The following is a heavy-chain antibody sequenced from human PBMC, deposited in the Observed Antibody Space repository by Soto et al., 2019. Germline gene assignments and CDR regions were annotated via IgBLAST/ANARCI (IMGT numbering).Heavy chain of an antibody. CDR2: IIPILGIA. V-gene: IGHV1-69*02. CDR3: ARAPMYYDILTGYYPADAFDI. Sequence: QVQPVQSGAEVKKPGSSVKVSCKASGGTFSSYTISWVRQAPGQGLEWMGRIIPILGIANYAQKFQGRVTITADKSTGTAYMELSSLRSEDTAVYYCARAPMYYDILTGYYPADAFDIWGQGTMVTVSS. D-gene: IGHD3-9*01. J-gene: IGHJ3*02. CDR1: GGTFSSYT.